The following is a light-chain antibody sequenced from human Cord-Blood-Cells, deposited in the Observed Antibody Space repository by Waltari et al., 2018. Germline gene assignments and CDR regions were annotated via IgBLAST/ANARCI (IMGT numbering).Light chain of an antibody. Sequence: DIQMTQSPSSPSASVGDRVTITCRASQSMSSYLNLYQQKPGKAPQLLIYAASSLQSGVPSRFSGSGSGTDFTLTISSLQPEDFATYYCQQSYSTPFTFGPGTKVDIK. CDR3: QQSYSTPFT. J-gene: IGKJ3*01. CDR2: AAS. V-gene: IGKV1-39*01. CDR1: QSMSSY.